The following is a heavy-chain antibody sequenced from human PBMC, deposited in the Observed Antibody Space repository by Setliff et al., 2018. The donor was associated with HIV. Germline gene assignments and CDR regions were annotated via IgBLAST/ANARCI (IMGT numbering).Heavy chain of an antibody. J-gene: IGHJ4*02. CDR3: VRLPFPPYCGGDCYSIDY. CDR2: TYYRSKWFF. D-gene: IGHD2-21*02. Sequence: LSLTCAISGDSVSSNNAAWNWIRQSPLRGLEWLGRTYYRSKWFFDYAVSVKSRIIINPDTSKNQFSLHLNSVTPEDTAVYYCVRLPFPPYCGGDCYSIDYWGQGTLVTVSS. CDR1: GDSVSSNNAA. V-gene: IGHV6-1*01.